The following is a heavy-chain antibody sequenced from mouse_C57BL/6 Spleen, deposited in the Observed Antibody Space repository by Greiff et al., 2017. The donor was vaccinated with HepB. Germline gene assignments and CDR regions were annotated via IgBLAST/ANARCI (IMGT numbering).Heavy chain of an antibody. CDR3: ARNADYGPFAY. V-gene: IGHV1-59*01. Sequence: QVQLQQPGAELVRPGTSVKLSCKASGYTFTSYWMHWVKQRPGQGLEWIGVIDPSDSYTNYNQKFKGKATLTVDTSSSTAYMQLSSLTSEDSAVYYCARNADYGPFAYWGQGTLVTVSA. CDR2: IDPSDSYT. D-gene: IGHD2-4*01. CDR1: GYTFTSYW. J-gene: IGHJ3*01.